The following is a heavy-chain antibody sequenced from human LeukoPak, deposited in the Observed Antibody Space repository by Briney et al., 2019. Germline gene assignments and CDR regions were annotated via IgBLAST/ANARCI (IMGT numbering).Heavy chain of an antibody. V-gene: IGHV3-74*01. CDR1: GFTFTSYW. CDR3: ARGRYYGMDV. Sequence: GGSLRLSCAASGFTFTSYWMHWVRQAPGKGLVWDSRVNSDGSSTTYADSVKGRFTISRDNAKNTLYLQMNSLRAEDTAVYYCARGRYYGMDVWGQGTTVTVSS. CDR2: VNSDGSST. J-gene: IGHJ6*02.